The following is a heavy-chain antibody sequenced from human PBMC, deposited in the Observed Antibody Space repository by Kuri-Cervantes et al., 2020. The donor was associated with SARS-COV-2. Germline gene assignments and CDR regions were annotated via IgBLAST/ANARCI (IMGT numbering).Heavy chain of an antibody. CDR3: ARGEGFLEWFPIDS. CDR2: ISYDGSNK. D-gene: IGHD3-3*01. Sequence: GESLKISCAASGFTFSSYAMHWVRQAPGKGLEWVAVISYDGSNKYYADSVKGRFTISRDNAKNSPYLQMNTLRAEDTAVYYCARGEGFLEWFPIDSWGQGTLVTVSS. CDR1: GFTFSSYA. V-gene: IGHV3-30*04. J-gene: IGHJ4*02.